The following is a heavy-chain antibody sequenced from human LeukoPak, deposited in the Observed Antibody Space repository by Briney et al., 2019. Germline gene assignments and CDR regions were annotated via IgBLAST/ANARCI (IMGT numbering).Heavy chain of an antibody. D-gene: IGHD7-27*01. J-gene: IGHJ5*02. Sequence: GGSLRLSCAASGFTLSSYSMNWVRQAPGKGLEWASSIISSSSTYIYYADSVKGRFTISRDNAKSSLYLQMNSLRAEDTAVYYCARDFARTGDYHHFEPWGQGTLVTVSS. V-gene: IGHV3-21*01. CDR1: GFTLSSYS. CDR3: ARDFARTGDYHHFEP. CDR2: IISSSSTYI.